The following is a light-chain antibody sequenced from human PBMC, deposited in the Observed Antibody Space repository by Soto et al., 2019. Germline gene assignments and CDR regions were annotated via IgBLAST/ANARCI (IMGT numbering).Light chain of an antibody. CDR3: QVYGSSPKT. CDR1: QPVNSGY. Sequence: EIVMTQSPGTLSLSPGEGATLSCRASQPVNSGYLAWYQQKPGQAPRLLMYGVSTRDTGIPDRFSGSGAGTDFTLTISRLEPGDFAVYYCQVYGSSPKTFGQGTKVEFK. J-gene: IGKJ1*01. V-gene: IGKV3-20*01. CDR2: GVS.